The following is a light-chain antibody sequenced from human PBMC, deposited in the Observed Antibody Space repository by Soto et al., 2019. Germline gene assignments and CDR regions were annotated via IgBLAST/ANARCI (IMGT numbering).Light chain of an antibody. Sequence: EILFTQSPGTLSFSPGEKATPSCGASQSVSSSHFAWYQQKPGQAPRLLFYGASTGATGLPARFSGSGSGTEFTLTISRLEPEDFAVYYCQQYDYCPRTFGQGTKVDIK. CDR1: QSVSSSH. V-gene: IGKV3-20*01. CDR2: GAS. J-gene: IGKJ1*01. CDR3: QQYDYCPRT.